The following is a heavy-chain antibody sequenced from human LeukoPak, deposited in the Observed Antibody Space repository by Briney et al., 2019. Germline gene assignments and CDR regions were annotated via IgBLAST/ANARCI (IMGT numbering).Heavy chain of an antibody. CDR2: IYTSGSI. Sequence: SETLSLTCTVSGGSISSGSYYWSWIRQPAGKGLEWIGRIYTSGSINYNPSLKSRVTISVDTSKNQFSLKLSSVTAADTAVYYCARGSDYYYYYYMDVWGKGTTVTVSS. V-gene: IGHV4-61*02. CDR1: GGSISSGSYY. J-gene: IGHJ6*03. CDR3: ARGSDYYYYYYMDV.